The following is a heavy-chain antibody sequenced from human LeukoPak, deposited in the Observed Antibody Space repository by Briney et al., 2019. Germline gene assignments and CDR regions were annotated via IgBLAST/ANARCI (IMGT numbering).Heavy chain of an antibody. D-gene: IGHD4-17*01. J-gene: IGHJ5*02. CDR2: IKNDGSEK. CDR1: GFTFRGHW. CDR3: IVFGDSNH. Sequence: GSLRLSCETSGFTFRGHWMSWVRQAPGKGLEWVANIKNDGSEKYYVDSVKGRFTISRDTSKNTLYLQINSLSVEDTAVYYCIVFGDSNHWGQGTLVTVSS. V-gene: IGHV3-7*03.